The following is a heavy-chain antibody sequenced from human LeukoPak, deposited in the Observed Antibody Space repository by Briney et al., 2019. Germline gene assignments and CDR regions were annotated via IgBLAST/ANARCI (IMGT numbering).Heavy chain of an antibody. D-gene: IGHD4/OR15-4a*01. CDR2: IYSGTT. CDR1: GFTFSDYN. V-gene: IGHV3-53*01. CDR3: ARRAGAYSHPYDY. Sequence: GGSLRLSCAASGFTFSDYNMSWVRQAPGKGLEWVSFIYSGTTHYSDSVKGRFTISRDNSKNTLYLQMNSLRAEDTAVYYCARRAGAYSHPYDYWGQGTLVTVSS. J-gene: IGHJ4*02.